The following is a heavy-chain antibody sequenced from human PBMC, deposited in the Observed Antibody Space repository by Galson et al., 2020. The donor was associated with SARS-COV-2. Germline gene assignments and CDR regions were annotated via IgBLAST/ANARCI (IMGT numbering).Heavy chain of an antibody. CDR3: ARSDDSSGNALDI. D-gene: IGHD3-22*01. CDR1: GVSISSGSYY. V-gene: IGHV4-61*02. CDR2: IHSTGST. J-gene: IGHJ3*02. Sequence: SETLSLTCTVSGVSISSGSYYWSWTRQHAGKELEWTGRIHSTGSTNYNPSLKSRVTITVDTSKNQFSLRLSPVTAADTAVYYCARSDDSSGNALDIWGQGTMVTVSS.